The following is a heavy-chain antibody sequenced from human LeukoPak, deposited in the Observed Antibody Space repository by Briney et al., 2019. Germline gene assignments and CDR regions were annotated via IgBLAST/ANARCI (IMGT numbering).Heavy chain of an antibody. V-gene: IGHV4-38-2*01. CDR1: GYSISSGYY. CDR2: IYHSGST. Sequence: KPSETLSLTCAVSGYSISSGYYWGWIRQPPGKGLEWIGSIYHSGSTYYNPSLKSRVTISVDTSKNQFSLKLSSVTAADTAVYYCARARYSSSWFSRPFDYWGQGTLVTVSS. D-gene: IGHD6-13*01. CDR3: ARARYSSSWFSRPFDY. J-gene: IGHJ4*02.